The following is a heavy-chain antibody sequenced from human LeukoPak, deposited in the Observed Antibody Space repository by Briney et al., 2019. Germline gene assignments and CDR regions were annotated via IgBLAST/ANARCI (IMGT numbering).Heavy chain of an antibody. CDR2: INSDGSST. Sequence: GSLRLSCAASGFTLSSYWMHWVRQAPGKGLVWVSRINSDGSSTSYADSVKGRFTISRDNAKNTLYLQMNSLRAEDTAVYYCARGYCSSTSCPKAYYFDYWGQGTLVTVSS. J-gene: IGHJ4*02. CDR3: ARGYCSSTSCPKAYYFDY. V-gene: IGHV3-74*01. CDR1: GFTLSSYW. D-gene: IGHD2-2*01.